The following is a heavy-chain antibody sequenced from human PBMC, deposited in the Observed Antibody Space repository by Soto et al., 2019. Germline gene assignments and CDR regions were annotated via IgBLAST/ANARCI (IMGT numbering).Heavy chain of an antibody. CDR1: GGSFSCYY. CDR3: ARGMDV. V-gene: IGHV4-34*01. J-gene: IGHJ6*02. CDR2: INHSGST. Sequence: SETLSLTCAVYGGSFSCYYWSWIRQPPGKGLEWIGEINHSGSTNYNPSLKSRVTISVDTSKNQFSLKLSSVTAADTAVYYCARGMDVWGQATTVTVSS.